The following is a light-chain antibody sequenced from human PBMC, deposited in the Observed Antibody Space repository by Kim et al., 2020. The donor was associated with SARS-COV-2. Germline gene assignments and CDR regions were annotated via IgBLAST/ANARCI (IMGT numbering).Light chain of an antibody. V-gene: IGKV4-1*01. CDR1: QSVLYSSNNKNY. CDR2: WAS. J-gene: IGKJ1*01. CDR3: QQYYSTPWT. Sequence: ATVNCKSSQSVLYSSNNKNYLAWYQQKPGQPPKLLIYWASTRESGVPDRFSGSGSGTDFTLTITSLQAEDVAVYYCQQYYSTPWTFGQGTKVDIK.